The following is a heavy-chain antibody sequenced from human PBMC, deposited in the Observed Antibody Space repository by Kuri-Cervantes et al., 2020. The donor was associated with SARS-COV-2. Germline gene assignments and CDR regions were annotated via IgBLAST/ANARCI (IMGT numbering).Heavy chain of an antibody. CDR3: ARVVLSRLTTVTNYYYYYYYMDV. J-gene: IGHJ6*03. V-gene: IGHV4-34*01. CDR2: INHSGST. D-gene: IGHD4-17*01. CDR1: GESFSGYY. Sequence: SETLSLTCAFYGESFSGYYWNWIRQPPGKGLEWIGEINHSGSTNYNPSLKSRVTISVDTSKNQFSLKLSSVTAADTAVYYCARVVLSRLTTVTNYYYYYYYMDVWGKGTTVTVSS.